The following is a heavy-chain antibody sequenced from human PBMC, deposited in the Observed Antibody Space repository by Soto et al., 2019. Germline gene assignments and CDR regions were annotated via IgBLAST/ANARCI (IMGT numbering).Heavy chain of an antibody. J-gene: IGHJ5*02. CDR3: ARGGDLGSGSYQRWFDP. CDR1: GGSISSADYS. D-gene: IGHD3-10*01. Sequence: PSDTLSLTCAVYGGSISSADYSWSWIRQPPGKGLEWIGYIYQSGTTYYNPSLKSRVTMSLDRSKNQFSLKLNSVTAADTAVYYCARGGDLGSGSYQRWFDPWGHGTLVTVP. V-gene: IGHV4-30-2*01. CDR2: IYQSGTT.